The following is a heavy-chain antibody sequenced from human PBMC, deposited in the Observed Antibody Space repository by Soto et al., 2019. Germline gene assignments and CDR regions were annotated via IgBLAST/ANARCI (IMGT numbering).Heavy chain of an antibody. CDR1: GFTFSSYA. CDR3: ARDPGGTDFAEGTYYFDY. D-gene: IGHD3-3*01. J-gene: IGHJ4*02. V-gene: IGHV3-30-3*01. Sequence: QVQLVESGGGVVQPGRSLRLSCAASGFTFSSYAMHWVRQAPGKGLEWVAVISYDGSNKYYADSVKGRFTISRDNSKNSLYLQMNSLRAEDTAVYYCARDPGGTDFAEGTYYFDYWGQGTLGTVSS. CDR2: ISYDGSNK.